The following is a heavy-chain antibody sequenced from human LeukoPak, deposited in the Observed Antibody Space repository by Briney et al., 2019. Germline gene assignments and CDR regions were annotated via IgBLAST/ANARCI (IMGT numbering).Heavy chain of an antibody. D-gene: IGHD6-13*01. CDR2: INYSGST. J-gene: IGHJ5*02. V-gene: IGHV4-39*01. Sequence: PSETLSLTCTVSGGSISSSSYYWGWIRQPPGKGLEWIASINYSGSTYYYPPLKSRVTMSVDTSKNQFSLNLNSVTAADTAVYYCARSPIAAAGTRWFDPWGQGTLVTVSS. CDR3: ARSPIAAAGTRWFDP. CDR1: GGSISSSSYY.